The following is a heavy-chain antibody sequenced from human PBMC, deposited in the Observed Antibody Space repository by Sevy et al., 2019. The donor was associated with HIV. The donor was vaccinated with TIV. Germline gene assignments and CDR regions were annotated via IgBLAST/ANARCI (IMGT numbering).Heavy chain of an antibody. J-gene: IGHJ3*02. V-gene: IGHV3-7*01. CDR2: IKQDGTEK. Sequence: GGSLRLSCAASGFTFSHYWKSWVRQAPGKGLEWVAKIKQDGTEKDHVDSVKGRFTISRDNAKNSLYLQMNGLRAEDTAVYYCAREQGWAFDIWGQGTMVTVSS. CDR1: GFTFSHYW. CDR3: AREQGWAFDI.